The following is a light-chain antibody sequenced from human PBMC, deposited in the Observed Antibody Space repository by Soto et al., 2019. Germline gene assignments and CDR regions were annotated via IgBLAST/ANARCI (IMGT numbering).Light chain of an antibody. V-gene: IGKV1-5*03. CDR1: QSISSW. J-gene: IGKJ1*01. Sequence: DIQMTQSPSTLSASVGDRVTITCRASQSISSWLAWYQQKPGKAPKLLIYKASSLESGVPSRFSGRGAGTELTLTISSLQPDDFAPYYCQQYNNYPWTFCQGTKVEIK. CDR3: QQYNNYPWT. CDR2: KAS.